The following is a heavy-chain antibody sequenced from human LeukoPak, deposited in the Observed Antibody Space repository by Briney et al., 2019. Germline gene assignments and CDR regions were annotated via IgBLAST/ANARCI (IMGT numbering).Heavy chain of an antibody. CDR3: ARDPRGYSGYDSPG. CDR2: ISSDGSST. D-gene: IGHD5-12*01. J-gene: IGHJ4*02. V-gene: IGHV3-74*01. Sequence: GGSLRLSCAASGFTFSSYWMHWVRQAPGKGLVWVSRISSDGSSTSYADSVKGRFTISRDNAKNTLYLQMNSLRAEDTAVYYCARDPRGYSGYDSPGGGQGTLVTVSS. CDR1: GFTFSSYW.